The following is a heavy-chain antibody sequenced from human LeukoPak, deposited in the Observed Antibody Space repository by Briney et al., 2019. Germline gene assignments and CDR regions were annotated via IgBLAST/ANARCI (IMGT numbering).Heavy chain of an antibody. D-gene: IGHD3-22*01. CDR1: GFDFGAYE. CDR2: FAGSDTTK. Sequence: PGGSLRLSCAASGFDFGAYEMNWVRQAPGKGLERVAYFAGSDTTKYYADSVRGRFTISRDNAKKSLYLQMNSLRAEDTALYYCTTLGYHLDSWGQGTLVTVSS. CDR3: TTLGYHLDS. J-gene: IGHJ4*02. V-gene: IGHV3-48*03.